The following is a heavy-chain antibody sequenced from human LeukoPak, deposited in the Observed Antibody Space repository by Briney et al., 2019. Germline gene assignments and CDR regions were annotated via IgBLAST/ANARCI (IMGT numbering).Heavy chain of an antibody. D-gene: IGHD3-10*01. CDR1: GGSISSGGYS. CDR2: IYYSGST. V-gene: IGHV4-61*08. Sequence: SETLSLTCAVSGGSISSGGYSWSWIRQPPGKGLEWIGYIYYSGSTNYNPSLKSRVTISVDTSKNQFSLKLSSVTAADTAVYYCARFLWFGEWPWFDPWGQGTLVTVSS. CDR3: ARFLWFGEWPWFDP. J-gene: IGHJ5*02.